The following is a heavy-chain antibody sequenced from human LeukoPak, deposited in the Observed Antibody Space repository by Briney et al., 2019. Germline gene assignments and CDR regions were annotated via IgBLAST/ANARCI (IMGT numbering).Heavy chain of an antibody. J-gene: IGHJ4*02. V-gene: IGHV3-48*02. CDR2: ISSSSSTI. Sequence: GGSLRLSCAASELTFSSYSMNWARQAPGKGLEWVSYISSSSSTIYYADSVKGRFTISRDNGKNSLYLQMNSLRDEDTAVYYCARGMYSSGCYYFDYWGQGTLVTVSS. CDR1: ELTFSSYS. CDR3: ARGMYSSGCYYFDY. D-gene: IGHD6-19*01.